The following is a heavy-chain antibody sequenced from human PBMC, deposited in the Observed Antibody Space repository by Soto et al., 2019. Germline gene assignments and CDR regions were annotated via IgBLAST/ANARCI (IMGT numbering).Heavy chain of an antibody. CDR3: ARDDGRRRYDRFGY. CDR2: ITGYNGNT. V-gene: IGHV1-18*01. J-gene: IGHJ4*02. D-gene: IGHD5-12*01. Sequence: QVPLVQSGAEVKKPGASVKVSCKASGYTFTHYGITWVRQAPGQGLEWMGWITGYNGNTYYAQKLQGRVTMTTDTSTSTAYMELRRLRSDDPAVYYCARDDGRRRYDRFGYWGQGTLVTVSS. CDR1: GYTFTHYG.